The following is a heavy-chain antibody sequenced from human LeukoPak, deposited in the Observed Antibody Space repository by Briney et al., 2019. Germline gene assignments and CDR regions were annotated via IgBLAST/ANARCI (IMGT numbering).Heavy chain of an antibody. CDR3: ARKNAAAADFDY. V-gene: IGHV3-21*01. J-gene: IGHJ4*02. Sequence: GGSLRLSCAASGFTFSSYSMNWVRQVPGKGLEWVSSISSSSSYIYYADSVKGRFTISRDNAKNSLYLQMNSPRAEDTAVYYCARKNAAAADFDYWGQGTLVTVSS. D-gene: IGHD6-13*01. CDR1: GFTFSSYS. CDR2: ISSSSSYI.